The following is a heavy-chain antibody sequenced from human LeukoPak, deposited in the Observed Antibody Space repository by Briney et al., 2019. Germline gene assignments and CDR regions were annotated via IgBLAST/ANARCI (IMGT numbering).Heavy chain of an antibody. Sequence: SETLSLTCAVYGGSFSGYYWSWIRQPPGKGLEWIGEINHSGSTNYNPSLKSRVTISVDTSKNQFSLKLSSVTAADTAVYHCARESLGNSAPRGIDYWGQGTLVTVSS. CDR2: INHSGST. J-gene: IGHJ4*02. CDR3: ARESLGNSAPRGIDY. CDR1: GGSFSGYY. V-gene: IGHV4-34*01. D-gene: IGHD3-16*01.